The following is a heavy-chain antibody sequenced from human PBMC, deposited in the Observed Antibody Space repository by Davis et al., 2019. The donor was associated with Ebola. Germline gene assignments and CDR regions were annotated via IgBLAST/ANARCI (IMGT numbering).Heavy chain of an antibody. CDR1: GGSISSYY. V-gene: IGHV4-59*12. D-gene: IGHD2-2*01. J-gene: IGHJ6*02. Sequence: SETLSLTCTVSGGSISSYYWSWIRQPPGKGLEWIGYIYYSGSTNYNPSLKSRVTISVDTSKNQFSLKLSSVTAADTAVSYCARGDIVVTYGMDVWGQGTTVTVSS. CDR2: IYYSGST. CDR3: ARGDIVVTYGMDV.